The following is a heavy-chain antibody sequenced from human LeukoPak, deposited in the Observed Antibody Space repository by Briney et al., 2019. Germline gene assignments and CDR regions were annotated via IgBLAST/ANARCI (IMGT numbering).Heavy chain of an antibody. J-gene: IGHJ4*02. Sequence: SETLSLTCTVAVGSIRSYYWSWIRQAPGKGLEWIGFISYSAYTSYSPSLKSRVAISVDTSKSQFSLRLSSMTAADTAIYYCARGRNDNGGMFFDSWAQGTLVTVSS. D-gene: IGHD4-23*01. CDR1: VGSIRSYY. V-gene: IGHV4-59*01. CDR3: ARGRNDNGGMFFDS. CDR2: ISYSAYT.